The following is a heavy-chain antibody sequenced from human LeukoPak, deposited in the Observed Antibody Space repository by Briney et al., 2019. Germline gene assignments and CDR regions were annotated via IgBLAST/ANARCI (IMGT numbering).Heavy chain of an antibody. Sequence: QSGGSLRLSCAASGFTFSSYAMHWVRQAPGKGLEWVAVISYDGSNKYYADSVKGRFTISRDNSKNTLYLQMNSLRAEDTAVYYCAKVLRSYYFDYWGQGTLVTVSS. V-gene: IGHV3-30-3*01. CDR2: ISYDGSNK. CDR3: AKVLRSYYFDY. CDR1: GFTFSSYA. J-gene: IGHJ4*02. D-gene: IGHD3-10*01.